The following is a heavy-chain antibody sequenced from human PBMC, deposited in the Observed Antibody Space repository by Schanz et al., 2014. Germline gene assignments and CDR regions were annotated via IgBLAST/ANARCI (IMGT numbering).Heavy chain of an antibody. Sequence: QVQLVESGGGVVQPGRSLRLSCAASRFTFSSYTMHWVRQAPGKGLEWVALISYDGSNKYYADSVKGRFAISRENSKNTMFLQMSSLRPEDTAVYYCATGRAASNFGSEHFLYWGQGTLVTVSS. CDR1: RFTFSSYT. CDR2: ISYDGSNK. D-gene: IGHD6-13*01. V-gene: IGHV3-30*09. CDR3: ATGRAASNFGSEHFLY. J-gene: IGHJ1*01.